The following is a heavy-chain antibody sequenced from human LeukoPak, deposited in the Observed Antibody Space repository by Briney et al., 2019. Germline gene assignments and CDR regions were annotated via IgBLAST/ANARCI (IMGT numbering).Heavy chain of an antibody. CDR2: INHSGST. J-gene: IGHJ4*02. V-gene: IGHV4-34*01. CDR1: GGSFSGYY. CDR3: ARYYSGSYNGYYFDY. D-gene: IGHD1-26*01. Sequence: NPSETLSLTCAVYGGSFSGYYWSWIRQPPGKGLEWIGEINHSGSTNYNPSLKSRVTISVDTSKNQFSLELSSVTAADTAVYYCARYYSGSYNGYYFDYWGQGTLVTVSS.